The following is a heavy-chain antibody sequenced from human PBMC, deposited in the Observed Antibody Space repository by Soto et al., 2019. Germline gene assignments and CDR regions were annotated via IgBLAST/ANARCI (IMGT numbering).Heavy chain of an antibody. D-gene: IGHD6-19*01. J-gene: IGHJ1*01. CDR1: GFTFSSYD. CDR2: ISGSGDST. Sequence: EVQLLESGGGLVQPGGSLRLSCAASGFTFSSYDMSWVRHAPGKGLEWVSGISGSGDSTYYADSVKGRFTISRDNSKNTLYLQMNSLRAEDTAVYYCAKGVPGIAVAGTGYFQHWGQGTLVTVSS. CDR3: AKGVPGIAVAGTGYFQH. V-gene: IGHV3-23*01.